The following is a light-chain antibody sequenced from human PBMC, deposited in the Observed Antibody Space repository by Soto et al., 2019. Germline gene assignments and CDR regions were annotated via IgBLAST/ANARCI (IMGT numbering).Light chain of an antibody. CDR3: QQYGTSLFT. CDR2: AAS. J-gene: IGKJ3*01. V-gene: IGKV3-20*01. Sequence: EIVLTQSPGSLSLSPGERATLSCRASQRVSSSYLAWYQQKPGQAPRLLIYAASRRATGIPDRFSGSGSGTDFTLTISRLEPEDFAVYYCQQYGTSLFTFGPGTKVDIK. CDR1: QRVSSSY.